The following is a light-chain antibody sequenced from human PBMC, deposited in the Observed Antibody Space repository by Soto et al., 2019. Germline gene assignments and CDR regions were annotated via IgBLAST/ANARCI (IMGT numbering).Light chain of an antibody. CDR2: RNN. J-gene: IGLJ2*01. CDR1: SSNIGSNY. CDR3: AAWDDSLNGPV. V-gene: IGLV1-47*01. Sequence: QSVLTQPPSASGTPGQRVTISCSGSSSNIGSNYVYWYQQLPGTAPKLLIYRNNQRPSGVPDRFSGSKSGTSASLAISGLQPEDEADYYCAAWDDSLNGPVFGGGTKLTVL.